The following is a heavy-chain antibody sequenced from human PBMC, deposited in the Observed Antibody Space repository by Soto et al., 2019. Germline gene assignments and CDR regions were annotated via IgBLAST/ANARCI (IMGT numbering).Heavy chain of an antibody. CDR3: ARGVGVVTATISCFDP. D-gene: IGHD2-15*01. J-gene: IGHJ5*02. V-gene: IGHV1-18*01. CDR2: ISAYYDNT. CDR1: GYTFTNYG. Sequence: ASVKVSCKASGYTFTNYGISWVRQAPGQGLEWMGWISAYYDNTNYAQKLQGRVTMTTDTSTSTAYMELRSLRSDDTAVYYCARGVGVVTATISCFDPWGQGTLVTVSS.